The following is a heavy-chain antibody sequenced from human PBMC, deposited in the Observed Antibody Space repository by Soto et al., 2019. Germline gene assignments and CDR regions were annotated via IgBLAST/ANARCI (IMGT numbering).Heavy chain of an antibody. CDR3: ARDLVGLTHFDY. CDR1: GDSISTYY. J-gene: IGHJ4*02. CDR2: IYYLGRT. V-gene: IGHV4-59*01. D-gene: IGHD2-8*02. Sequence: QVQLQESGPGLVKPSETLSLTCTVSGDSISTYYWNWVRQPLGKGLEWIGYIYYLGRTNYNPSLTSRVXXXLXXSTNQISLNLNSVTAADTAVYYCARDLVGLTHFDYWGQGILVTVSS.